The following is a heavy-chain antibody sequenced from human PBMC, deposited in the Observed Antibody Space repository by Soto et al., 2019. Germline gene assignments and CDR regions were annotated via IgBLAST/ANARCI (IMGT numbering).Heavy chain of an antibody. V-gene: IGHV3-66*01. CDR1: GFTVSSNY. CDR3: ARGGHLSRFLFSARDSFDP. Sequence: GGSLRLSCAASGFTVSSNYMSWVRQAPGKGLEWVSVIYSGGSTYYADSVKGRFTISRDNSKNTLYLQMNSLRDEDTAVYYCARGGHLSRFLFSARDSFDPGAQGRMFT. J-gene: IGHJ3*01. D-gene: IGHD3-16*01. CDR2: IYSGGST.